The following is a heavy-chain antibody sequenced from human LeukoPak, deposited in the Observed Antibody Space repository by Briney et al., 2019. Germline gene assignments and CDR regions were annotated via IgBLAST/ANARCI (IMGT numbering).Heavy chain of an antibody. CDR3: ARLKFYRGNSESGI. CDR1: GGSISSYY. J-gene: IGHJ3*02. Sequence: PSETLSLTCTVSGGSISSYYWSWIRQPPGKGLEWIGYIYYSGSTNYNPSLKSRVTISVDTSKNQFSLKLSSVTAADTAVYYCARLKFYRGNSESGIWGQGTMVTVSS. V-gene: IGHV4-59*08. CDR2: IYYSGST. D-gene: IGHD2-21*02.